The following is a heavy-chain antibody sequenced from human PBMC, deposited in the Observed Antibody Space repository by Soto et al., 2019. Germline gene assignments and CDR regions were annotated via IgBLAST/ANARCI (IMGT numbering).Heavy chain of an antibody. CDR1: GGSISTFY. CDR3: ARGGRDGFDV. D-gene: IGHD3-10*01. CDR2: IYITGST. Sequence: QVQLQESGPGLVKPSETLSLTCNVSGGSISTFYWNWIRQSAGKGLEWVGRIYITGSTNYNPSFGSRVYMSVDTSKNQFSLKLTSVTAADTAVYFCARGGRDGFDVWGQGTMVTVSS. V-gene: IGHV4-4*07. J-gene: IGHJ3*01.